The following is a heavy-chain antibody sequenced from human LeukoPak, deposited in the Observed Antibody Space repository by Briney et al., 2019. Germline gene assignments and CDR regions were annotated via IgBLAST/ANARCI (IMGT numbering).Heavy chain of an antibody. CDR3: ARDLAVAGFDAFDI. V-gene: IGHV1-2*02. J-gene: IGHJ3*02. CDR1: GYTFTGYY. D-gene: IGHD6-19*01. Sequence: ASVKVSCKASGYTFTGYYMHWVRQAPGQGLEWMGWINPNSGGTNYAQKFQGRVTMTRDTSISTAYMELSRLRSDDTAVYYCARDLAVAGFDAFDIWGQGTMVTVSS. CDR2: INPNSGGT.